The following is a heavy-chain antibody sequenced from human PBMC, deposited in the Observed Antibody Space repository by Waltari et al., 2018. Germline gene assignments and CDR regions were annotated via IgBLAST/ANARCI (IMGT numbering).Heavy chain of an antibody. CDR2: ITESGDTI. D-gene: IGHD3-16*01. CDR1: GFTFSTYG. Sequence: EVQLLESGGGLGQPGESLRLSCAASGFTFSTYGMTWVRQAPGKGLGVVSAITESGDTIYYADSVKGRFTISRDNSKNTLFLQMNSLSAEDTARYYCARDSYGCHPNAFDLWGQGTMVTVSS. V-gene: IGHV3-23*01. J-gene: IGHJ3*01. CDR3: ARDSYGCHPNAFDL.